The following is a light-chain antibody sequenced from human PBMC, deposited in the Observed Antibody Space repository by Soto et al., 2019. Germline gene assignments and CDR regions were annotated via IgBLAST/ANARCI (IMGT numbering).Light chain of an antibody. CDR3: QHYGRSPIFT. CDR2: GVS. J-gene: IGKJ3*01. V-gene: IGKV3-20*01. CDR1: QSISSIY. Sequence: EIVLTQSPGTLSLSPGERATLSCRASQSISSIYLAWYQQKPGQAPRLLIYGVSSRATDIPDRFSGSGSGTDFTLTISRLEPEDFAVYYCQHYGRSPIFTFGPGTKVDIK.